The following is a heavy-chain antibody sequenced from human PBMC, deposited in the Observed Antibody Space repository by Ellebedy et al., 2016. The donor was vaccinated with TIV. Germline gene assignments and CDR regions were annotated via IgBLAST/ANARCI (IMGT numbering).Heavy chain of an antibody. CDR3: TKNYLRLRGSFDH. D-gene: IGHD3-3*01. CDR1: GFTFNNFA. Sequence: PGGSLRLSCTSSGFTFNNFAMSWVRQAPGKGPQWLATVDYTGASINYAASVRGRFIMSRDNSRNTVVLQMNTLRVDDTAVYYCTKNYLRLRGSFDHWGQGVAVTVSS. CDR2: VDYTGASI. V-gene: IGHV3-23*01. J-gene: IGHJ4*02.